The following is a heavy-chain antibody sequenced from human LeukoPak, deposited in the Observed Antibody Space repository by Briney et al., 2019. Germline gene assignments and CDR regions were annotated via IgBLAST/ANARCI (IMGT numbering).Heavy chain of an antibody. J-gene: IGHJ4*02. V-gene: IGHV4-38-2*02. CDR2: IYHSGST. Sequence: PSETLSLTCTVSGYSISSGYYWGWIWQPPGKGLEWIGSIYHSGSTYYNPSLKSRVTISVDTSKNQFSLKLSSVTAADTAMYYCARDNDQLGLDPFDYWGQGTLVTVSS. CDR3: ARDNDQLGLDPFDY. CDR1: GYSISSGYY. D-gene: IGHD1-1*01.